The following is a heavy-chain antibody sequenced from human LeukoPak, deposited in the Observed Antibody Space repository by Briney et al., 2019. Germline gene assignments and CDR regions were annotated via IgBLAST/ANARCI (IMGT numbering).Heavy chain of an antibody. D-gene: IGHD5-24*01. V-gene: IGHV3-23*01. Sequence: GGSLRLSCTVSGFTVSSNSMSWVRQAPGKGLEWVSNISGSGSGGSTYYADSVKGRFTISRDNSKNTLYLQMNSLGAEDTAVYYCAKSGYNRFDYWGQGTLVTVSS. CDR1: GFTVSSNS. CDR3: AKSGYNRFDY. CDR2: ISGSGSGGST. J-gene: IGHJ4*02.